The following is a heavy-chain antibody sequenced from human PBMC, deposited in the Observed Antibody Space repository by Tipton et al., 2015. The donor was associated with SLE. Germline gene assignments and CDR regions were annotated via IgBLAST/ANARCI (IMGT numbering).Heavy chain of an antibody. CDR2: IYYSGST. Sequence: LRLSCTVSGVSISSHYWTWIRQPPGKGLEWIGYIYYSGSTNYNPSLKSRVTLSVDTSKNQFSLKLTSVTAADTAVYYCARESTGWYGGAFDIWGQGTMVTVSS. J-gene: IGHJ3*02. D-gene: IGHD6-13*01. V-gene: IGHV4-59*11. CDR3: ARESTGWYGGAFDI. CDR1: GVSISSHY.